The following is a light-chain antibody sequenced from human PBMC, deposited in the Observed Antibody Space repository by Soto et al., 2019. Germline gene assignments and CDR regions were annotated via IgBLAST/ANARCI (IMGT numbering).Light chain of an antibody. V-gene: IGKV3-20*01. J-gene: IGKJ2*01. CDR3: QGYGDYHPAFT. CDR2: GAS. CDR1: QTLNNIN. Sequence: DIVLTQSPCTLSLSPGERATLSCRASQTLNNINLAWYRQKPDQAHRLLIYGASNRATGTPDRFSGSGSGTDFTLTIRGLEPEDFAVYYCQGYGDYHPAFTFGQGTKLQIK.